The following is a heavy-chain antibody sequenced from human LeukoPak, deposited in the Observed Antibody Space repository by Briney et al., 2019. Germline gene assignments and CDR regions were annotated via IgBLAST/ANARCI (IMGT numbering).Heavy chain of an antibody. CDR1: GGSISSYY. D-gene: IGHD2-8*01. Sequence: SETLSLTCTVSGGSISSYYWSWIRQPPGKGLEWIGNIYYSGSANYNPSLQSRVTMSLDTSRNQLSLRLTSVTAADTAVYYCAKGEWWFDPWGQGTLITVSS. CDR2: IYYSGSA. V-gene: IGHV4-59*01. CDR3: AKGEWWFDP. J-gene: IGHJ5*02.